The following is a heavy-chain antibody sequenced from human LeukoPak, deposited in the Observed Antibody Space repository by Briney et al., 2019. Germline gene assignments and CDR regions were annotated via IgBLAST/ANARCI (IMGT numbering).Heavy chain of an antibody. J-gene: IGHJ5*02. CDR3: ARDKLGLGELSLYDQ. CDR2: MNPNSGGT. V-gene: IGHV1-2*02. Sequence: ASVKVSCKASGYTLTGCYMHWVRQAPGQGLEWMGWMNPNSGGTKYAQKFQGRVTMTRDTSISTAYMELSRLRSDDTAMYYCARDKLGLGELSLYDQWGQGTLGTVFS. D-gene: IGHD3-16*02. CDR1: GYTLTGCY.